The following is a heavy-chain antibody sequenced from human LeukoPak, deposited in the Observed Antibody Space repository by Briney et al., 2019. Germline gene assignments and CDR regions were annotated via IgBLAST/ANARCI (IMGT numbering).Heavy chain of an antibody. CDR2: ISISGVTK. J-gene: IGHJ4*02. CDR3: TSHGSTYYFDY. Sequence: LAGGSLRLSCATSGFTFSRYVYNWVRQAPGKGLEWISYISISGVTKYYADSVRGRFTVSRDNARDSLYLQMDSLRAEDTATYYCTSHGSTYYFDYCGQGTQVTVSS. CDR1: GFTFSRYV. V-gene: IGHV3-48*03. D-gene: IGHD5/OR15-5a*01.